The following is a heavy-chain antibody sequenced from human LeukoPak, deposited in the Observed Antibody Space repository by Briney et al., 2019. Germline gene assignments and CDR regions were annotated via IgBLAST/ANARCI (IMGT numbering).Heavy chain of an antibody. V-gene: IGHV1-69*04. CDR1: GGTFSSYA. CDR2: IIPILGIA. CDR3: ARDPGLRFLEWLPHFDY. Sequence: ASVKVSCKASGGTFSSYAISWVRQAPGQGLEWMGRIIPILGIANYAQKFQGRVTITADKSTSTAYMELSSLRSEDTAVYYCARDPGLRFLEWLPHFDYWGQGTLVTVSS. D-gene: IGHD3-3*01. J-gene: IGHJ4*02.